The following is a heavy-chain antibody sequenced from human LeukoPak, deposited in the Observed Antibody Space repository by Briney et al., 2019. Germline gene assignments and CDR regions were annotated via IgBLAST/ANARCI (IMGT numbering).Heavy chain of an antibody. CDR2: IYYSGST. CDR1: GVSLSSDKYY. CDR3: ATPYCGAISCLDVFDV. V-gene: IGHV4-31*03. J-gene: IGHJ3*01. Sequence: SQTLSLTCTVSGVSLSSDKYYWIWIRQRPGKGLEWIGHIYYSGSTSFNPSLKSRVSMSMDTSKSQFSLKLTSVTAADTAVYYCATPYCGAISCLDVFDVWGQGTVVTVSS. D-gene: IGHD2-21*01.